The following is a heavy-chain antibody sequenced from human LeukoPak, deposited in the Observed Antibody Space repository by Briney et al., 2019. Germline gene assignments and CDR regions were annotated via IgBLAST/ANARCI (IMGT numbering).Heavy chain of an antibody. V-gene: IGHV3-73*01. Sequence: TGGSLRLSCAASGFTFSNAWVSWVRQAPGKGLEWVGRIKSRANTYATAYAASVKGRFTISRDDSKNTAYLQMNSLKTEDTALYYCTRPDDYGDYWGQGTLVTVSS. J-gene: IGHJ4*02. CDR3: TRPDDYGDY. CDR2: IKSRANTYAT. CDR1: GFTFSNAW.